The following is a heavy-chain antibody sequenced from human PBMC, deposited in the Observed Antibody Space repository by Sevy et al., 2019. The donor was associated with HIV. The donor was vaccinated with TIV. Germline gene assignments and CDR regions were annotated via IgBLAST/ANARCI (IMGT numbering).Heavy chain of an antibody. J-gene: IGHJ6*02. Sequence: GGSLRLSCAASGFTFSSYSMNWVRQAPGKGLEWVSSISSSSSYIYYEDSVKGRSTISRDNAKNSRYLQMNSLRAGDTAVYYCARESGGCSSTSCYMTKAKYYGMDVWGQGTTVTVSS. D-gene: IGHD2-2*01. CDR2: ISSSSSYI. CDR1: GFTFSSYS. CDR3: ARESGGCSSTSCYMTKAKYYGMDV. V-gene: IGHV3-21*01.